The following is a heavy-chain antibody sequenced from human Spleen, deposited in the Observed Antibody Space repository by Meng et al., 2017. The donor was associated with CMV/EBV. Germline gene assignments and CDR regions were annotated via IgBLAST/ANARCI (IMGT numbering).Heavy chain of an antibody. D-gene: IGHD2-21*02. V-gene: IGHV3-21*03. CDR1: GFTFSSYS. J-gene: IGHJ6*02. Sequence: GESLKISCAASGFTFSSYSMNWVRQAPGKGLEWVSSISSSRSYIYYADSVKGRFTISRDNAKNSLSLQMDTLRTEDTALYYCVKGGGERVTFDAMDVWGQGTTVTVSS. CDR3: VKGGGERVTFDAMDV. CDR2: ISSSRSYI.